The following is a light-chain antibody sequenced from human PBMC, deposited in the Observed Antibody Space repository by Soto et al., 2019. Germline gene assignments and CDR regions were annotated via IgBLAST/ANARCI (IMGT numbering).Light chain of an antibody. CDR2: AAF. Sequence: DIRMTQSPSSLSASVGDRVTITGRASQSISGSLNWYQQXPGKAPKILIYAAFSLKSGVPTRFSGSGSRTEFTLTISSLQPDDSASYYYQQYNTYSTFGQGTRLEIK. J-gene: IGKJ5*01. CDR1: QSISGS. V-gene: IGKV1-39*01. CDR3: QQYNTYST.